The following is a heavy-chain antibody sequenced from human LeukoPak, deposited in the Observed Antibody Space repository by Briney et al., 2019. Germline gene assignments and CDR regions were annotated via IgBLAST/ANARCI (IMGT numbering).Heavy chain of an antibody. D-gene: IGHD2-2*01. CDR1: GVSFNGYS. Sequence: SETLSLTCAVYGVSFNGYSWSWIRQPPGKGLEWIGEINHSGSTNYNPSLKSRVTISVDTSKNQFPLKLSSVTAADTAVYYGARLVQTATIYNSNYYYYMDVWGKGTTVTVSS. V-gene: IGHV4-34*01. CDR3: ARLVQTATIYNSNYYYYMDV. J-gene: IGHJ6*03. CDR2: INHSGST.